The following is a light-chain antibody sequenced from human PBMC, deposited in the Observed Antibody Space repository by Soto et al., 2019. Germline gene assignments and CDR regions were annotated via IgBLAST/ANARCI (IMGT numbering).Light chain of an antibody. CDR1: QSVSSK. CDR2: GAS. Sequence: EIVMTQSPATLSVSPGERATLSCRASQSVSSKLAWYQQKPGQAPRLLIYGASTRATGIPARFGGSGSGTEFTLTISRLQSEDFAVYYCQQYNNWPPTWTFGQGTKVEIK. V-gene: IGKV3-15*01. CDR3: QQYNNWPPTWT. J-gene: IGKJ1*01.